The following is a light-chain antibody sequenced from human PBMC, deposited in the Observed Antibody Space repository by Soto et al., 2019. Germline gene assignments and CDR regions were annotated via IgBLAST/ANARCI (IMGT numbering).Light chain of an antibody. CDR1: QSVSSSY. CDR2: GAS. CDR3: QQYDSSPIT. Sequence: EIVLTQSPVTLSLSPGERATLSCRASQSVSSSYLAWYQQKPDQAPRLLIYGASSRATGIPDRFSGSGSGTDFTLTISRLEPEDFAVYYCQQYDSSPITFGQGTRLEIK. V-gene: IGKV3-20*01. J-gene: IGKJ5*01.